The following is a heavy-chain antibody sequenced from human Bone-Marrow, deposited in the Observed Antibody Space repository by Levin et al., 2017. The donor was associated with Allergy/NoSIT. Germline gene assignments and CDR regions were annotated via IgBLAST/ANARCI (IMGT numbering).Heavy chain of an antibody. V-gene: IGHV4-4*07. J-gene: IGHJ4*02. Sequence: TSETLSLTCTVSGGSISSYYWSWIRQPAGKGLEWIGRIYTSGSTNYNPSLKSRVTMSVDTSKNQFSLKLSSVTAADTAVYYCARDWYYYGSGSHETYYFDYWGQGTLVTVSS. CDR1: GGSISSYY. CDR2: IYTSGST. D-gene: IGHD3-10*01. CDR3: ARDWYYYGSGSHETYYFDY.